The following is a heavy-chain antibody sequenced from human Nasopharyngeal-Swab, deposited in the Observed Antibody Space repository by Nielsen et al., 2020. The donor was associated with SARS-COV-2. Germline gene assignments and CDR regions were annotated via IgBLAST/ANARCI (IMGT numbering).Heavy chain of an antibody. D-gene: IGHD6-13*01. CDR2: IYTSGST. J-gene: IGHJ4*02. CDR3: ARDSSSWYPNAPFDY. V-gene: IGHV4-4*07. Sequence: SETLSLTCTVSGGSISSYYWSWIRQPAGKGLEWIGRIYTSGSTNYNPSLKSRVTMSVDTSKNHFSLKLSSVTAADTAVYYCARDSSSWYPNAPFDYWGQGTLVTVSS. CDR1: GGSISSYY.